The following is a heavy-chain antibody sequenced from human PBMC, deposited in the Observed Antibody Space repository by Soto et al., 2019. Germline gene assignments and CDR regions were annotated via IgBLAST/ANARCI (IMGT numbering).Heavy chain of an antibody. Sequence: SETLSLTCTVSGGSISSYYWSWIRQPPGKGLEWIGYIYYSGSTNYNPSLKSRVTISVDTSKNQFSLKLSSVTAADTAVYYCAADEAAAGTGWFDPWGQGTLVTVSS. J-gene: IGHJ5*02. CDR1: GGSISSYY. CDR2: IYYSGST. D-gene: IGHD6-13*01. V-gene: IGHV4-59*01. CDR3: AADEAAAGTGWFDP.